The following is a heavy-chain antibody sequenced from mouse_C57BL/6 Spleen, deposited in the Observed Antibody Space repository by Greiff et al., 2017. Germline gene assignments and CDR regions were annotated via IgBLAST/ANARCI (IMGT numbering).Heavy chain of an antibody. V-gene: IGHV2-2*01. CDR1: GFSFTSYG. Sequence: VQLVESGPGLVQPSQTLSITCTVSGFSFTSYGIHWVRQSPGKGLEWLGVIWGGGSTDYNAAFISRLSISKDNSKGQVFFKMNSLQADDTDIYYSARAGSWSYAMDYWGQGTSVTVSS. CDR3: ARAGSWSYAMDY. J-gene: IGHJ4*01. CDR2: IWGGGST.